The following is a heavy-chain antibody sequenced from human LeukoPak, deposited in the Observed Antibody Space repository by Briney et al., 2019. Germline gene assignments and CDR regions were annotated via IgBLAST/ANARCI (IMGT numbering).Heavy chain of an antibody. CDR2: IYYTDNM. V-gene: IGHV4-39*01. D-gene: IGHD2-8*01. J-gene: IGHJ1*01. Sequence: PSETLSLTCTVSGGSVSSSDFYYWSWVRQPPGKGLEWIATIYYTDNMYYKPSHPSLESRVTISVDTSKNQFSLRLTSVTAADTAVYYCASRYCPNYHCNPLFQRWGQGTLVSVSS. CDR1: GGSVSSSDFYY. CDR3: ASRYCPNYHCNPLFQR.